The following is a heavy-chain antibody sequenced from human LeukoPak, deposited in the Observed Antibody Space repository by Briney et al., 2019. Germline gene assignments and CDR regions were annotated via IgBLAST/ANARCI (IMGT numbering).Heavy chain of an antibody. CDR2: ISSSSSYI. D-gene: IGHD3-16*01. V-gene: IGHV3-21*01. CDR1: GFTFSSYS. Sequence: GGSLRLSCAASGFTFSSYSMNWVRQAPGKGLEWVSSISSSSSYIYYADSVKGRFTISRDNAKNSLYQQMNSLRAEDTAVYYCARLGGNSQDHNWGQGTLVTVSS. CDR3: ARLGGNSQDHN. J-gene: IGHJ4*02.